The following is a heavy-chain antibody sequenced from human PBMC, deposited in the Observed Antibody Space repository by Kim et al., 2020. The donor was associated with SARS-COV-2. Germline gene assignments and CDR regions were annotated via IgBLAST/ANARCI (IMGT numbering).Heavy chain of an antibody. J-gene: IGHJ4*02. CDR3: ASVGTYSGYDLDY. Sequence: YTPSLKSRVTISVDTSKNQFSLKLSSVTAADTAVYYCASVGTYSGYDLDYWGQGTLVTVSS. D-gene: IGHD5-12*01. V-gene: IGHV4-31*02.